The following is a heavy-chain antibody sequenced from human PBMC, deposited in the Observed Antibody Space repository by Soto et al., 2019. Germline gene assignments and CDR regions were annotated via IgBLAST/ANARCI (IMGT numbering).Heavy chain of an antibody. CDR2: ISSSSSYI. CDR3: AGDPVLRYFDNPTLGAEYYYYGMDV. V-gene: IGHV3-21*01. D-gene: IGHD3-9*01. Sequence: GGSLRLSCAASGFTFSSYSMNWVRQAPGKGLEWVSSISSSSSYIYYADSAKGRFTISRDNAKNSLYLQMNSLRAEDTAVYYCAGDPVLRYFDNPTLGAEYYYYGMDVWGQGTTVTVSS. J-gene: IGHJ6*02. CDR1: GFTFSSYS.